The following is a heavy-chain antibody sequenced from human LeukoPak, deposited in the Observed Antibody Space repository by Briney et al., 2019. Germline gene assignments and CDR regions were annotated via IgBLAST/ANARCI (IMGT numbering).Heavy chain of an antibody. J-gene: IGHJ4*02. D-gene: IGHD5-18*01. CDR1: GGSFGGYY. CDR2: INHSGST. CDR3: ARADGYSYGPVFDY. Sequence: SETLSLTCAVYGGSFGGYYWSWIRQPPGKGLEWIGEINHSGSTNYNPSLKSRVTISVDTSKNQFSLKLSSVTAADTAVYYCARADGYSYGPVFDYWGQGTLVTVSS. V-gene: IGHV4-34*01.